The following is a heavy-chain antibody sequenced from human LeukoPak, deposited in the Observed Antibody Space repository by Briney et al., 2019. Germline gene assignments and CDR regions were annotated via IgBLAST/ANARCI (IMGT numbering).Heavy chain of an antibody. CDR1: GGSISSFY. D-gene: IGHD3-22*01. CDR3: ARDSYYDNSGEGAFDI. CDR2: IYTSGST. Sequence: SETLSLTCTVSGGSISSFYWSWIRQPAGKGLEWIGRIYTSGSTDYNPSLKSRVTMSVDTSKNQFSLKLSSVTAADTAVYYCARDSYYDNSGEGAFDIWGQGTMVTVSA. J-gene: IGHJ3*02. V-gene: IGHV4-4*07.